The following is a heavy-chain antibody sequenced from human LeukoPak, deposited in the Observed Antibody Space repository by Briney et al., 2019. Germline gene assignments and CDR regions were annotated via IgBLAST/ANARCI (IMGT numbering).Heavy chain of an antibody. CDR2: INHSGST. CDR1: GGSFSGYY. Sequence: PSETLSLTCAVYGGSFSGYYWSWIRQPPGKGLEWIGEINHSGSTNYNPSLKSRVTISVDTSKNQLSLKLSSVTAADTAVYYCARGATDRRIYDYVWGSYRPAGVYFDYWGQGTLVTVSS. CDR3: ARGATDRRIYDYVWGSYRPAGVYFDY. J-gene: IGHJ4*02. V-gene: IGHV4-34*01. D-gene: IGHD3-16*02.